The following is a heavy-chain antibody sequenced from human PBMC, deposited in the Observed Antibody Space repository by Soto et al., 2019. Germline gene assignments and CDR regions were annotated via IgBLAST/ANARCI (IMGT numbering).Heavy chain of an antibody. J-gene: IGHJ4*02. V-gene: IGHV4-59*01. Sequence: SETLSLSCTVSGGSISDFYWSWIRQPPGKALEWIGYFSFSGSSNYNPSLRSRVTISPDTSKNQFSLELRSVSTADTAVYYCARLGGVAARTFDYWGQGTLVTVSS. CDR3: ARLGGVAARTFDY. CDR2: FSFSGSS. D-gene: IGHD3-16*01. CDR1: GGSISDFY.